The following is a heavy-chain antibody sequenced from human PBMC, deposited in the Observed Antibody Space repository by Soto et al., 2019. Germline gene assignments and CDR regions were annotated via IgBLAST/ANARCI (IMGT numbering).Heavy chain of an antibody. CDR3: ATLSRITIKPYYMDV. CDR2: ISGSGGST. V-gene: IGHV3-23*01. D-gene: IGHD3-9*01. CDR1: GFTFSSYA. Sequence: GGSLRLSCAASGFTFSSYAMSWVRQAPGKGLEWVSAISGSGGSTYYADSVKGRFTISRDNSKNTLYLQMNSLRAEDTAVYYCATLSRITIKPYYMDVWGKGTTVTVSS. J-gene: IGHJ6*03.